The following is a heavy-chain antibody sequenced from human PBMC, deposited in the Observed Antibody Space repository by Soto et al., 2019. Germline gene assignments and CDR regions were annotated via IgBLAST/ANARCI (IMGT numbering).Heavy chain of an antibody. CDR3: VRSGHSFGGVV. CDR2: MFYSGNS. V-gene: IGHV4-59*01. J-gene: IGHJ4*02. Sequence: QVHLQESGPGLVKPSETLSLTCTVSGGSLNNYYGSWVRQPPGKGLESIGYMFYSGNSNYNSSLKSRVTISVDKSKNQFSLKLSSVTAADTAVYYCVRSGHSFGGVVWGRGTLVTVSS. CDR1: GGSLNNYY. D-gene: IGHD3-16*01.